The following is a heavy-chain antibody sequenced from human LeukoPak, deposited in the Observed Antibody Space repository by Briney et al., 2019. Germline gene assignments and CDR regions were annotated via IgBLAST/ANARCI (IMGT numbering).Heavy chain of an antibody. J-gene: IGHJ4*02. V-gene: IGHV4-59*01. D-gene: IGHD4-17*01. CDR2: ISHSGST. CDR1: GDSISSYY. Sequence: PSETLSLTCTVSGDSISSYYWSWIRQPPGKELEWIGYISHSGSTNYNPSLKSRVTISVDTSKNQFSLKLSSVTAADTAVYYCAREPVTYGDEAYFDYWGQGILVTVSS. CDR3: AREPVTYGDEAYFDY.